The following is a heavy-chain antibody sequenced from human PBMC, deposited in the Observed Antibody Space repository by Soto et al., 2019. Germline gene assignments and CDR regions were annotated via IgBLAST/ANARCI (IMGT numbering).Heavy chain of an antibody. D-gene: IGHD6-13*01. J-gene: IGHJ5*02. Sequence: SGPTLVNPTQTLTLTCTFSGFSLSTSGMRVSWIRQPPGKALEWLARIDWDDDKLYSTSLKTRLTISKDTSKNQVVLTMTNMDPADTATYYCARSIVAAGNRWFDPWGQGTLVTVSS. CDR3: ARSIVAAGNRWFDP. CDR1: GFSLSTSGMR. V-gene: IGHV2-70*04. CDR2: IDWDDDK.